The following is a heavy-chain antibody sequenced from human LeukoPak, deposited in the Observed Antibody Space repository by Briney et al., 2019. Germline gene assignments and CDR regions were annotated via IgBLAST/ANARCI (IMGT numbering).Heavy chain of an antibody. V-gene: IGHV4-30-4*08. J-gene: IGHJ4*02. CDR3: ARGELTYRAWPDY. D-gene: IGHD1-26*01. CDR2: IYYSGST. CDR1: GGSISSGGYY. Sequence: SETLSLTCTVSGGSISSGGYYWSWIRQHPGKGLEWIGYIYYSGSTYYNPSLKSRVTISVDTSKNQFSLKLSSVTAADTAVYYCARGELTYRAWPDYWGQGTLVTVSS.